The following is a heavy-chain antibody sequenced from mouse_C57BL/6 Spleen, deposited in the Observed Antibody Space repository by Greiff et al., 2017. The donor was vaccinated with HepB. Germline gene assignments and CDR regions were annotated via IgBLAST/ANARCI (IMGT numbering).Heavy chain of an antibody. D-gene: IGHD1-1*02. CDR3: ARFYYGNYVDY. CDR2: IYPGDGDT. Sequence: QVQLKQSGAELVKPGASVKISCKASGYAFSSYWMNWVKQRPGKGLEWIGQIYPGDGDTNYNGKFKGKATLTADKSSSTAYMQLSSLTSEDSAVYFCARFYYGNYVDYWGQGTTLTVSS. J-gene: IGHJ2*01. V-gene: IGHV1-80*01. CDR1: GYAFSSYW.